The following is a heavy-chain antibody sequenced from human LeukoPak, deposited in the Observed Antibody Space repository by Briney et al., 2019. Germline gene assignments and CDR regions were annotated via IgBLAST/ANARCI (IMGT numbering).Heavy chain of an antibody. Sequence: GGSLRLSCAASGFTFSSYWMSWVRQAPGKGLEWVANIKQDGSEKYYVDSVKGRFTISRDNAKNSLYLQMNSLRAEDTAVYYCARGGGIAAAGNFYWGQGTLVTVSS. CDR1: GFTFSSYW. J-gene: IGHJ4*02. V-gene: IGHV3-7*01. CDR3: ARGGGIAAAGNFY. D-gene: IGHD6-13*01. CDR2: IKQDGSEK.